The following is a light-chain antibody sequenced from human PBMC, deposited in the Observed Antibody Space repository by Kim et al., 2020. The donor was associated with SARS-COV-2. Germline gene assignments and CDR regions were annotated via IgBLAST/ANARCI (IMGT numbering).Light chain of an antibody. CDR2: DAS. CDR3: QQYNNWPPWT. Sequence: EIVMTQSSATLSVSPGERATLSCRASQSVSSNLAWYQQKSGRAPRLLIYDASTRATGIPARFSGSGSGTEFTLTISSLQSEDFAVYYCQQYNNWPPWTFGQGTKVDIK. CDR1: QSVSSN. J-gene: IGKJ1*01. V-gene: IGKV3-15*01.